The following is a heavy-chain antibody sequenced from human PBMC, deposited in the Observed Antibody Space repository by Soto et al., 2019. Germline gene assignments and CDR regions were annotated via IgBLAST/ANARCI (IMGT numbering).Heavy chain of an antibody. V-gene: IGHV3-23*01. Sequence: GGSLRLSCAASGFTFSSYAMSWVRQAPGKGLEWVSAISGSGGSTYYADSVKGRFTISRDNSKNTLYLQINSLRAEDTDVYSCAKDARVDYYDILTCYSDHDAFDIWGQGTMVTVSS. D-gene: IGHD3-9*01. CDR2: ISGSGGST. J-gene: IGHJ3*02. CDR3: AKDARVDYYDILTCYSDHDAFDI. CDR1: GFTFSSYA.